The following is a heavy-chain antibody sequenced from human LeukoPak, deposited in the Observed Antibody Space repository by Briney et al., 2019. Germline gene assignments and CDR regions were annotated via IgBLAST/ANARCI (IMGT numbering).Heavy chain of an antibody. J-gene: IGHJ4*02. D-gene: IGHD2-2*01. CDR2: ISGSGGST. CDR1: GFTFSSYA. CDR3: AKDLGYCSSTSCFLDY. V-gene: IGHV3-23*01. Sequence: GGSLRLSCAASGFTFSSYAMSSVRQAPGKGLEWVSAISGSGGSTYYADSVKGRFTISRDNSKNTLYLQMNSLRAEDTAVYYCAKDLGYCSSTSCFLDYWGQGTLVTVSS.